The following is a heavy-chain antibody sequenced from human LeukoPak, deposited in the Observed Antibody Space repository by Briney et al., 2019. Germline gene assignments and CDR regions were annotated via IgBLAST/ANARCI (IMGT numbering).Heavy chain of an antibody. CDR2: ISSSGDTM. J-gene: IGHJ4*02. CDR3: ARVPGITGTETD. V-gene: IGHV3-11*01. Sequence: PGGSLRLSCAASGLSLSDYYISWIRQAPGKGLQWISYISSSGDTMYYADSVKGRFTISRDNSKNTLYLQMNSLRAEDTALYYCARVPGITGTETDWGQGTLVTVSS. CDR1: GLSLSDYY. D-gene: IGHD1-20*01.